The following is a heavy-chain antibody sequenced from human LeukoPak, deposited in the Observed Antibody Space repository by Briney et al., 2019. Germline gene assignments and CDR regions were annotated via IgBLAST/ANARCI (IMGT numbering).Heavy chain of an antibody. V-gene: IGHV3-49*04. CDR2: IRRRAYGGAA. J-gene: IGHJ4*02. Sequence: GQSLRLSCTTSGFAFYDFAMSWVRQPAGKGLEGVGFIRRRAYGGAAEYAASVKGRFIISRDDSKGIAYLQMNSLKTEDTAVYYCSRNGLVDFDYWGQGSRVIVSP. CDR3: SRNGLVDFDY. CDR1: GFAFYDFA.